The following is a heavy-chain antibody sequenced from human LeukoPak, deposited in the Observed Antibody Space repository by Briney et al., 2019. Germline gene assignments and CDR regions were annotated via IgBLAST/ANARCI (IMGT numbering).Heavy chain of an antibody. CDR3: AREGTYDSSGYYIDY. CDR2: INPSGGST. J-gene: IGHJ4*02. D-gene: IGHD3-22*01. CDR1: GYTFTSYY. V-gene: IGHV1-46*01. Sequence: ASVKVSSKASGYTFTSYYMHWVRQAPGQGLEWMGIINPSGGSTKSAQKFQGRFTMTRDTSTSTVYMEVSSLTSEDTAVYYCAREGTYDSSGYYIDYWGQGTLVTVSS.